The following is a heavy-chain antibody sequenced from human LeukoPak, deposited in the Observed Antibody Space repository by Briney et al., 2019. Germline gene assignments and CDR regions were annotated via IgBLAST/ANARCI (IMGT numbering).Heavy chain of an antibody. J-gene: IGHJ3*02. CDR3: ARGRRRHAFDI. CDR1: GYTFTAYY. V-gene: IGHV1-2*02. Sequence: ASVKVSCKASGYTFTAYYVHWVRQAPGQGLEWMGLINPNSGGTNYAQRFQGRVTMTRDTSISTAYMELSNLTSDDTAVYFCARGRRRHAFDIWGQGTMVTVSS. CDR2: INPNSGGT. D-gene: IGHD6-6*01.